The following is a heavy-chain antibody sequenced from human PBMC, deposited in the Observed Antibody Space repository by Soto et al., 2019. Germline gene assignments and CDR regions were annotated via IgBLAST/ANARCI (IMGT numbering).Heavy chain of an antibody. V-gene: IGHV3-23*01. CDR3: AKGGSPDEYYLSSGEYFQH. CDR1: GFTFSSYA. CDR2: ISGSDGST. D-gene: IGHD6-6*01. J-gene: IGHJ1*01. Sequence: GGSLRLSCAASGFTFSSYAMSWVRQAPGKGLEWVSTISGSDGSTYYADSVKGRFTISRDNSRNTLYLQMHRLRAEDTAVYYCAKGGSPDEYYLSSGEYFQHWGQGTLVTVSS.